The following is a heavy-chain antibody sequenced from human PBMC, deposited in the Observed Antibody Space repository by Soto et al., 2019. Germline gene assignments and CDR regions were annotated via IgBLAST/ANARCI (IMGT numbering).Heavy chain of an antibody. CDR3: ARGRYYYDSSGYYSRAFDY. CDR1: GGSIRSSTYQ. D-gene: IGHD3-22*01. J-gene: IGHJ4*02. V-gene: IGHV4-31*03. Sequence: SETLSLTCTVSGGSIRSSTYQWGWIRQPPGKGLEWIGYIYYSGSTYYNPSLKSRVTISVDTSKNQFSLKLSSVTAADTAVYYCARGRYYYDSSGYYSRAFDYWGQGTLVTVSS. CDR2: IYYSGST.